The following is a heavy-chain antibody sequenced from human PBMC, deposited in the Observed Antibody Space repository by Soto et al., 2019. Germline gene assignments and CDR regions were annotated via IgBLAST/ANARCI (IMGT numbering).Heavy chain of an antibody. CDR3: ARDGDDIVVALVVPAANNIRAYGMDV. V-gene: IGHV3-30-3*01. CDR1: GFTFSSYA. Sequence: GGSLRLSCAASGFTFSSYAMHWVRQAPGKGLEWVAVISYDGSNKYYADSVKGRFTISRDNSKNTLYLQMNSLRAEDTAVYYCARDGDDIVVALVVPAANNIRAYGMDVWGQGTTVTVSS. J-gene: IGHJ6*02. CDR2: ISYDGSNK. D-gene: IGHD2-2*01.